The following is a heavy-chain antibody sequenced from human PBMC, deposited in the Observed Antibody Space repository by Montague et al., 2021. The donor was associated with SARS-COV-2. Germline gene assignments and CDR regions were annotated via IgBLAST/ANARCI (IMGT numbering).Heavy chain of an antibody. CDR1: GGSFSTSS. V-gene: IGHV4-34*01. CDR2: IHHGGST. D-gene: IGHD3-10*01. J-gene: IGHJ6*03. Sequence: SETLSLTCAVHGGSFSTSSWNWIRQPPGKGLEWIWEIHHGGSTNYNPSLKSRVTISADTSKNQFSLKLTSVAAAATAVYYCARLGDGVVPSPILGVGPYYSYYYMDVWGKGTTVTVSS. CDR3: ARLGDGVVPSPILGVGPYYSYYYMDV.